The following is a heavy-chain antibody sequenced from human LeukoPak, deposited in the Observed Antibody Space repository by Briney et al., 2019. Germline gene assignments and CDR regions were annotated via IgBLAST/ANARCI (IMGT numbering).Heavy chain of an antibody. Sequence: KPSETLSLTCTVSGGSVTSYYWSWIRQPPGKGLEWIGYIYYSGSTNYNPSLKSRVTISVDTSKNQFSLKLSSVTAADTAVYYCARDVSPRYGVGATNDAFDIWGQGTMVTVSS. D-gene: IGHD1-26*01. CDR3: ARDVSPRYGVGATNDAFDI. CDR2: IYYSGST. CDR1: GGSVTSYY. J-gene: IGHJ3*02. V-gene: IGHV4-59*02.